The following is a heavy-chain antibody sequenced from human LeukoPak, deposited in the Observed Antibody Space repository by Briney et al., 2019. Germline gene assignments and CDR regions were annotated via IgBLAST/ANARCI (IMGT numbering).Heavy chain of an antibody. Sequence: SETLSLTCTVSGGSISTYCWSWIRQPPGKGREWIGYIYYSGSTNYNPSLKSRVTMSVDTSKNQFSLKLSSVTAADTAVYYCAGGDYGRISYWGQGSLVTVSS. V-gene: IGHV4-59*01. CDR3: AGGDYGRISY. D-gene: IGHD4-17*01. J-gene: IGHJ4*02. CDR1: GGSISTYC. CDR2: IYYSGST.